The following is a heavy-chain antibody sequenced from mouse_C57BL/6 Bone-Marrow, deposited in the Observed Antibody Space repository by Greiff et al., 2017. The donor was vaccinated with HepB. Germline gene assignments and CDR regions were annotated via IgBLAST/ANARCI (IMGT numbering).Heavy chain of an antibody. Sequence: VQLQQPGAELVKPGASVKMSCKASGYTFTSYWITWVKQRPGQGLEWIGDIYPGSGSTNYNEKFKSKATLTVDTSSSTAYMQLSSLTSEDSAVYYCARPYGNYLAWFAYWGQGTLVTVSA. CDR2: IYPGSGST. CDR3: ARPYGNYLAWFAY. CDR1: GYTFTSYW. D-gene: IGHD2-1*01. V-gene: IGHV1-55*01. J-gene: IGHJ3*01.